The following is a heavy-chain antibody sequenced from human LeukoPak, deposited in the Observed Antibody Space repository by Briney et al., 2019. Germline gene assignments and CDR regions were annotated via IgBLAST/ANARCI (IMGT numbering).Heavy chain of an antibody. CDR2: IYYSGST. D-gene: IGHD6-6*01. J-gene: IGHJ4*02. Sequence: PSETLSLTCSVSGVSISSSSYYWGWIRQPPGKGLEWIGSIYYSGSTYYNPSLKSRVTISVDTSKNQFSLKLSSVTAAGTAVYYCARDPPYSSSSEVGFDYWGQGTLVTASS. CDR3: ARDPPYSSSSEVGFDY. V-gene: IGHV4-39*07. CDR1: GVSISSSSYY.